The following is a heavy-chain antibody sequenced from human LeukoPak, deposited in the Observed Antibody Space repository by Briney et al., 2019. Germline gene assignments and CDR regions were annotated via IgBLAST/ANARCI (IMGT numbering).Heavy chain of an antibody. CDR1: GFTFSNYA. CDR3: ASQIAAAGTYLTPHY. J-gene: IGHJ4*02. V-gene: IGHV3-30*04. Sequence: PGRSLRLSCAASGFTFSNYAMHWVRQAPGKGLEWVAAISYDGSNKYYADSVKGRFTVSRDNSKNTLYLQLDSLRAEDTAVYYCASQIAAAGTYLTPHYWGQGTLVTVSS. D-gene: IGHD6-13*01. CDR2: ISYDGSNK.